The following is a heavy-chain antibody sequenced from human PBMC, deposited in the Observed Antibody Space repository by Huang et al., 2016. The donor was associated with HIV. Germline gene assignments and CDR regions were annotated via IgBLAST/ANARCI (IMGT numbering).Heavy chain of an antibody. V-gene: IGHV1-2*02. CDR3: ARDWSFGSSTSPAD. Sequence: QVQLVQSGAEVKNPGASVRVSCKASGYTFTDSNIHWVRQAPGQGREWMGWINPKRGGIIYSQRFQGRITMTRDTTISTVHMDLRRIQSDDTAVYFCARDWSFGSSTSPADWGQGTLVTVSS. CDR2: INPKRGGI. CDR1: GYTFTDSN. D-gene: IGHD6-6*01. J-gene: IGHJ4*02.